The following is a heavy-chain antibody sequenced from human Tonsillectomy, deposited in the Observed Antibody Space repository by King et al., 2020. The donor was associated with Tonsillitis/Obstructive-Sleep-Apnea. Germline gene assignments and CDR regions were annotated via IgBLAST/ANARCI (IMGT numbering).Heavy chain of an antibody. J-gene: IGHJ6*03. CDR1: GGSFSGYY. D-gene: IGHD1-20*01. CDR3: ARLTGTNYYYYYMDV. Sequence: VHLQQWGAGMLKPSETLSLTCAVFGGSFSGYYWSWIRQPPGKGLEWIGEIKHTGSTNYNPSLKSRVTISVDTSKNQFSLKLNSATAADTAVYYCARLTGTNYYYYYMDVWGKGTTVTVSS. V-gene: IGHV4-34*01. CDR2: IKHTGST.